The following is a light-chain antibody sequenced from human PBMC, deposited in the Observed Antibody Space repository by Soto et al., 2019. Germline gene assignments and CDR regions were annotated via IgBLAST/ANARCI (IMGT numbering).Light chain of an antibody. Sequence: QSALTQPASVSGSPGQSITISCTGTSCDVGGYNYVSWYQQHPGKAPKLTIYDVSNRPSGVSNRFSGSKSGNTASLTISGLQAEDEADYYCSSYTSSSTLLYVFGTGTKVTVL. CDR2: DVS. J-gene: IGLJ1*01. V-gene: IGLV2-14*01. CDR1: SCDVGGYNY. CDR3: SSYTSSSTLLYV.